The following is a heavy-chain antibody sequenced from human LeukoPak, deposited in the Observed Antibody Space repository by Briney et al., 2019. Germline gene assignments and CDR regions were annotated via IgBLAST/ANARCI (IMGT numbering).Heavy chain of an antibody. Sequence: GGSLRLSCAASGFTFSSYAMSWVRQAPGKGLEWVSAISGSGGSTYYADSVKGRFTISRDNSKNTLYLQMNSLRAEDTAVYYYAPERWIGSYFDYWGQGTLVTVSS. CDR1: GFTFSSYA. CDR2: ISGSGGST. D-gene: IGHD1-26*01. V-gene: IGHV3-23*01. J-gene: IGHJ4*02. CDR3: APERWIGSYFDY.